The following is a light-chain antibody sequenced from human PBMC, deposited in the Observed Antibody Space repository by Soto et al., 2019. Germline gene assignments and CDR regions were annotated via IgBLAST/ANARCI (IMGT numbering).Light chain of an antibody. CDR2: EVR. CDR3: SSYTTTSTLV. CDR1: NRDVGSYNL. J-gene: IGLJ3*02. V-gene: IGLV2-14*01. Sequence: QSALTQPASVSGSPGQSITIACTGTNRDVGSYNLVSWYQQRPGEAPKLIMSEVRNRPSGISYRFTGSKSGNTASLTISGLQAEDEADYYCSSYTTTSTLVFGGGTKLTVL.